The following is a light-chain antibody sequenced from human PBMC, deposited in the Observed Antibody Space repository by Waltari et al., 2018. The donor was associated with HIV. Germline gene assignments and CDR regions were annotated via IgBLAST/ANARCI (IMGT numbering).Light chain of an antibody. J-gene: IGLJ2*01. CDR3: CSYAGSFVV. V-gene: IGLV2-23*01. Sequence: QSVLTQPPSVSAAPGQKVTISCSGSSSNIENNYVSWYQQYPGKAPKLMIYEGSKRPSGVSNRFSGSKSGNTASLTISGLQTEDEADYYCCSYAGSFVVFGGGTKLTVL. CDR1: SSNIENNY. CDR2: EGS.